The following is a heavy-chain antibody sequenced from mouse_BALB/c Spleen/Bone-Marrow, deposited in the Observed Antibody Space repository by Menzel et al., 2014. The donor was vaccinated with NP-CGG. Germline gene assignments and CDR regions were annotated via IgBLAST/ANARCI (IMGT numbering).Heavy chain of an antibody. J-gene: IGHJ1*01. D-gene: IGHD2-2*01. CDR3: ASCGYDYWYYDV. V-gene: IGHV1-39*01. CDR1: GYSFTGYN. Sequence: LEESGPELEKPGASVKISCKASGYSFTGYNMNWDKQSIGKSLEWIGNIDPYYGGTSYNQKFKGKATLTVDKSSGADYMQLKSLTSDDSSIYYCASCGYDYWYYDVWDAGTTVPVAS. CDR2: IDPYYGGT.